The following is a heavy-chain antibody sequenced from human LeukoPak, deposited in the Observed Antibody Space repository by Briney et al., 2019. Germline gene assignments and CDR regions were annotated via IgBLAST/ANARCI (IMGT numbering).Heavy chain of an antibody. CDR3: AKVSSYGLYYFDD. Sequence: GGSLRLSCEASGFTFSSYAMSWVRQAPGKGLEWVSGISGSGGSTYYADSVKGRFTISRDNSKNTLYLQMNSLRAEDTAVYYCAKVSSYGLYYFDDWGQGTLVTVSS. CDR2: ISGSGGST. D-gene: IGHD5-18*01. V-gene: IGHV3-23*01. J-gene: IGHJ4*02. CDR1: GFTFSSYA.